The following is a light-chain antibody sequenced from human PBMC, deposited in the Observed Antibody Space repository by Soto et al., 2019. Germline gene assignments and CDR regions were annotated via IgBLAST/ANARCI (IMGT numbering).Light chain of an antibody. CDR1: SSDVGGYNY. CDR2: EVS. CDR3: SSYAGSNNLV. J-gene: IGLJ2*01. Sequence: QSALTQPPSASGSPVQSVTISCTGTSSDVGGYNYVSWYQQHPGKAPKLMIYEVSKRPSGIPDRFSGSKSGNTASLTGSGLQAEDEADYYCSSYAGSNNLVFGGGTKLTVL. V-gene: IGLV2-8*01.